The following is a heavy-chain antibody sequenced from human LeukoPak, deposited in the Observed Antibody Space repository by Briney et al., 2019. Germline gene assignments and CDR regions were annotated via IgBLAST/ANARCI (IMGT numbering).Heavy chain of an antibody. D-gene: IGHD1-26*01. V-gene: IGHV3-23*01. J-gene: IGHJ4*02. CDR2: ISGSGGST. CDR1: GFTFSSYA. Sequence: GASLRLSCAASGFTFSSYAMSWVRQAPGQGLEWVSAISGSGGSTYYADSVKGRFTISRDNSKNTLYLQMNSLRAEDTAVYYCAKFGRYFYYFDYWGQGTLVTVSS. CDR3: AKFGRYFYYFDY.